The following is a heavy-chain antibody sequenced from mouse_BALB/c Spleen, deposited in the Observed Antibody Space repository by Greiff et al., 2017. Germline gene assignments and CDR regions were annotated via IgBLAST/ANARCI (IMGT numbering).Heavy chain of an antibody. J-gene: IGHJ4*01. CDR2: ISYSGST. Sequence: DVQLQESGPGLVKPSQSLSLTCTVTGYSITSDYAWYWIRQFPGNKLELMGYISYSGSTSYNPSFKSRISITRDTSKNQFFLRLNSVTTEDTATYYCARRQLGLRAMDYWGQGTSVTVSS. D-gene: IGHD3-2*01. CDR3: ARRQLGLRAMDY. V-gene: IGHV3-2*02. CDR1: GYSITSDYA.